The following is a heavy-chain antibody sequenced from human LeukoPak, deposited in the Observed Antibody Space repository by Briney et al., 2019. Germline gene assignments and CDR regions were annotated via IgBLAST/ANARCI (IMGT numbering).Heavy chain of an antibody. J-gene: IGHJ4*02. CDR1: AFTFKEHA. V-gene: IGHV3-30*18. D-gene: IGHD6-19*01. CDR3: AKGLSAGTIDY. CDR2: ISFKGGTK. Sequence: QPGRSPRLSCAPSAFTFKEHAIHWVRQAPGKGLEWVAVISFKGGTKYNADSVKGRFTISRDNSKGTAFLQMNSLRRNDTAIYFCAKGLSAGTIDYWGQGALVTVSS.